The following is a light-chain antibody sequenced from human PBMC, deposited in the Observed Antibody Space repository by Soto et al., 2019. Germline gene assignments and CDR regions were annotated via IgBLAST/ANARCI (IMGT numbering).Light chain of an antibody. CDR1: SSDVGGYNY. V-gene: IGLV2-14*01. Sequence: QSALTQPASVSGSPGQSITISCTGTSSDVGGYNYVSWYQQHPGKAPILMIYDVSNRPSEVSHRFSGSKSGNTASLTNSGLQAEDAADYYCSSYTSSSNHYVFGTGTKLTVL. CDR3: SSYTSSSNHYV. J-gene: IGLJ1*01. CDR2: DVS.